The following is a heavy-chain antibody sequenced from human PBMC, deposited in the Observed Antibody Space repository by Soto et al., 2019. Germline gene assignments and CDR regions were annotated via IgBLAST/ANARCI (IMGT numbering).Heavy chain of an antibody. CDR3: ARISGGSPYYYAMDV. CDR1: GFSLDNNKMG. CDR2: IFSDDEK. J-gene: IGHJ6*02. D-gene: IGHD5-12*01. Sequence: QVTLKASDPVLVKPTETLTLTCTVSGFSLDNNKMGVSWIRQPPGKALEWLANIFSDDEKSYSTSLKSRLTISQDTSKSQVVLKMTNIDPVDTATYYCARISGGSPYYYAMDVWGQGTTVTVSS. V-gene: IGHV2-26*01.